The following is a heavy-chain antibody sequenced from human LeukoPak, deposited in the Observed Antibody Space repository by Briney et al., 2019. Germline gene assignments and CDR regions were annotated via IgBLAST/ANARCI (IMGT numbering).Heavy chain of an antibody. CDR3: ARPIGYSYGYGY. D-gene: IGHD5-18*01. J-gene: IGHJ4*02. CDR1: GYSISSGYY. CDR2: IYHSGST. V-gene: IGHV4-38-2*01. Sequence: SETLSLTCAVSGYSISSGYYWGWIRQPPGKGLEWIGRIYHSGSTYYNPSLKSRVTISVDTSKNQFSLKLSSVTAADTAVYYCARPIGYSYGYGYWGQGTLVTVSS.